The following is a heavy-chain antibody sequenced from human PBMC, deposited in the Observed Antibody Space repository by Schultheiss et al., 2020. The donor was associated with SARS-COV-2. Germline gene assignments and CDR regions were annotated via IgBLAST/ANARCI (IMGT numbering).Heavy chain of an antibody. CDR1: GFTFSSYA. CDR3: AKQQYYDFWSGYSCILDY. J-gene: IGHJ4*02. CDR2: ISGSGGST. D-gene: IGHD3-3*01. V-gene: IGHV3-23*01. Sequence: GGSLRLSCAASGFTFSSYAMSWVRQAPGKGLEWVSAISGSGGSTYYADSVKGRFTISRDNSKNTLYLQMNSLRAEDTAVYYCAKQQYYDFWSGYSCILDYWGQGTLVTVSS.